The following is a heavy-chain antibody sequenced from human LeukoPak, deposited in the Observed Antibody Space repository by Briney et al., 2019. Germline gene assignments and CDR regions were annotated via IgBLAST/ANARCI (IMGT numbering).Heavy chain of an antibody. D-gene: IGHD3-22*01. J-gene: IGHJ6*03. CDR2: INPNSGGT. CDR1: GYTFTGYY. V-gene: IGHV1-2*02. CDR3: ALSDYYDSSGYPFWYYYYMDV. Sequence: ASVKVSCKASGYTFTGYYMHWVRQAPGQGLEWMGWINPNSGGTNYAQKFQGRVTMTRDTSISTAYMGLSRLRSDDTAVYYCALSDYYDSSGYPFWYYYYMDVWGKGTTVTISS.